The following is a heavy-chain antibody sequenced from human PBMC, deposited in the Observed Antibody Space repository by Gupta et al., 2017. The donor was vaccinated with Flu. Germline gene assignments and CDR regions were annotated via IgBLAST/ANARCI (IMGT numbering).Heavy chain of an antibody. D-gene: IGHD5-18*01. V-gene: IGHV3-74*01. CDR3: ARGYSYGYRFGNSGAFDI. CDR2: INSDGSST. J-gene: IGHJ3*02. CDR1: GFTFSSDW. Sequence: EVQLVESVGGLVQPGGYLRLACAASGFTFSSDWMHWVRQAPGKGLVWVSRINSDGSSTSYADSVKGRFTISRDNAKNTLYLQMNSLRAEDTAVYYCARGYSYGYRFGNSGAFDIWGQGTMVTVSS.